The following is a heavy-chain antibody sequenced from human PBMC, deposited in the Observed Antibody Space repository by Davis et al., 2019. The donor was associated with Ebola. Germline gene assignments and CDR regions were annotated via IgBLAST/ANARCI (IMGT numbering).Heavy chain of an antibody. V-gene: IGHV1-69*13. CDR3: ARMAVVVPAAIPVTNYYYYMDV. J-gene: IGHJ6*03. Sequence: SVKVSCKASGGTFSSYAISWVRQAPGQGLEWMGGIIPIFGTANYAQKFQGRVTITADESTSTAYMELSSLRSEDTAVYYCARMAVVVPAAIPVTNYYYYMDVWGKGTTVTVSS. CDR1: GGTFSSYA. D-gene: IGHD2-2*01. CDR2: IIPIFGTA.